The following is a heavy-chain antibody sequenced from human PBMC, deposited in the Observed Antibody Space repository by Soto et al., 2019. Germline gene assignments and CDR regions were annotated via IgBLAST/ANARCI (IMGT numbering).Heavy chain of an antibody. J-gene: IGHJ6*02. CDR3: EKPRAQLWLRIHMIVVVHGMDV. V-gene: IGHV3-23*01. CDR2: ISGSGGST. Sequence: GGSLRLSCAASGFTFSSYAMSWVRQAPGKGLEWVSAISGSGGSTYYADSVKGRFTISRDNSKNTLYLQMNSLRAEDTAVYYCEKPRAQLWLRIHMIVVVHGMDVWGQGNTVTVSS. CDR1: GFTFSSYA. D-gene: IGHD3-22*01.